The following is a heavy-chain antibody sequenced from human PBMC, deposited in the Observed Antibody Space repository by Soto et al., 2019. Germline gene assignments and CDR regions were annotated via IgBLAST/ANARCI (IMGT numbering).Heavy chain of an antibody. CDR2: IYSTGSS. Sequence: PSETLSLTCTVSGGSISSGNYYWSWIRQSPGKGLEWIGYIYSTGSSYYNPSLRSRVSISVDTSKNQFSLKLTSVTAADTAVYYCARGAATVTPGWFDPWGQGIMVTVSS. V-gene: IGHV4-30-4*01. D-gene: IGHD4-17*01. CDR1: GGSISSGNYY. CDR3: ARGAATVTPGWFDP. J-gene: IGHJ5*02.